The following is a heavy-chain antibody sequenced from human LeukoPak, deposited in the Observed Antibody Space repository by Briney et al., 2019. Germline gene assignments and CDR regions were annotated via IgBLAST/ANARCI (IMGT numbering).Heavy chain of an antibody. V-gene: IGHV1-69*05. CDR2: IIPIFGTA. CDR1: GGTFSSYA. Sequence: SVKVSCKASGGTFSSYAISWVRQAPGQGLEWMGRIIPIFGTANYAQKFQGRVTITTDESTSTAYMELSSLRSEDTAVYYCARVADSSGYSRGYYFDYWGQGTLSPSPQ. CDR3: ARVADSSGYSRGYYFDY. D-gene: IGHD3-22*01. J-gene: IGHJ4*02.